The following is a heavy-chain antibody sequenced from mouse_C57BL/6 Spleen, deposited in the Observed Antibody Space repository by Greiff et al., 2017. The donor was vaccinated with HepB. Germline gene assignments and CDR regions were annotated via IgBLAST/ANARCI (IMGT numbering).Heavy chain of an antibody. CDR3: ASAYYSNYPDFDY. CDR1: GFNIKDYY. D-gene: IGHD2-5*01. CDR2: IDPEDGET. J-gene: IGHJ2*01. V-gene: IGHV14-2*01. Sequence: EVKLVESGAELAKPGASVKLSCTASGFNIKDYYMHWVKQRTEQGLEWIGRIDPEDGETKYAPKFQGKATITADTSSNTAYLQLSSLTSEDTAVYYCASAYYSNYPDFDYWGQGTTLTVSS.